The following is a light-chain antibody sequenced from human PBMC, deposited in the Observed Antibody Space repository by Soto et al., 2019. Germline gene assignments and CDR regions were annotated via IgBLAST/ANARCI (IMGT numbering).Light chain of an antibody. CDR2: WAS. CDR3: QKYYSTPYT. Sequence: DIVMTQSPDSLAVSLGERATINCKSSQSVLYSSNNKNYLAWYQQKPGQPPILVIYWASAREAGDPDRVSGSGSGTDFTLTISSLQAEDVAVYYCQKYYSTPYTFGQGTKLEIK. CDR1: QSVLYSSNNKNY. J-gene: IGKJ2*01. V-gene: IGKV4-1*01.